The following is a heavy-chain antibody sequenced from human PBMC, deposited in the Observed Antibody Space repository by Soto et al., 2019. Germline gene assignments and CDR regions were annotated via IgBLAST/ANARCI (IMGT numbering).Heavy chain of an antibody. D-gene: IGHD5-12*01. CDR2: ISSSSSYI. J-gene: IGHJ4*02. CDR1: GFTFSSYS. V-gene: IGHV3-21*01. CDR3: ARVCRNIVATIDY. Sequence: PGGSLRLSCAASGFTFSSYSINWVRQAPGKGLEWVSSISSSSSYIYYADSVKGRFTISRDNAKNSLYLQMNSLRAEDTAVYYCARVCRNIVATIDYWGQGTLVTVSS.